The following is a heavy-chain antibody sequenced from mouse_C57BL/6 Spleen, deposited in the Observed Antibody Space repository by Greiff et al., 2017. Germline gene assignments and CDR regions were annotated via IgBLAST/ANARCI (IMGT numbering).Heavy chain of an antibody. D-gene: IGHD2-4*01. V-gene: IGHV1-52*01. Sequence: QVQLQQPGAELVRPGSSVKLSCKASGYTFTSYWMHWVKQRPIQGLEWIGNIDPSDSETNYNQKFKDKATLTVEKTSSTASMQLNILTSEDSAFYYCAREGLRLDYYAMDYWGQGTSVTVSS. CDR3: AREGLRLDYYAMDY. CDR1: GYTFTSYW. J-gene: IGHJ4*01. CDR2: IDPSDSET.